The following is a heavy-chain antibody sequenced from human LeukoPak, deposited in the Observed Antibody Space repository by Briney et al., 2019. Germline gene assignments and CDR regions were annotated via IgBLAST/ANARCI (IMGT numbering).Heavy chain of an antibody. J-gene: IGHJ4*02. CDR1: GGSISSYY. CDR3: ARQPHPRGSFDY. V-gene: IGHV4-59*08. CDR2: IYYSGST. Sequence: SETLSLTCTVSGGSISSYYWIWIRQPPGKGLEWIGYIYYSGSTNYNPSLKSRVTISVDTSKNQFSLKLSSVTAADTAVYYCARQPHPRGSFDYWGQGTLVTVFS. D-gene: IGHD3-16*01.